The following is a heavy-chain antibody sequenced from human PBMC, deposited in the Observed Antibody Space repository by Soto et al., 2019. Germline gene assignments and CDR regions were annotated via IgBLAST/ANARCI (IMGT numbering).Heavy chain of an antibody. V-gene: IGHV1-2*04. J-gene: IGHJ6*02. Sequence: ASVKVSCKASGYTFTGYYMHWVRQAPGQGLEWMGWINPNSGGTNYAQKFQGWVTMTRDTSISTAYMELSRLRSDDTAVYYCARGYCSGGSCSHYYYYYGMDVWGQGTTVTVSS. CDR1: GYTFTGYY. D-gene: IGHD2-15*01. CDR2: INPNSGGT. CDR3: ARGYCSGGSCSHYYYYYGMDV.